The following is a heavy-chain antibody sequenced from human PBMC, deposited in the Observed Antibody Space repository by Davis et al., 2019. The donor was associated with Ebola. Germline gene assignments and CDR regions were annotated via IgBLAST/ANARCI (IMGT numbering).Heavy chain of an antibody. CDR1: GFTFSGSA. CDR3: TVSVDTAMAYGARHDYYCVRDV. J-gene: IGHJ6*02. CDR2: IRSKANSYEP. V-gene: IGHV3-73*01. Sequence: GEPLKISCASSGFTFSGSAMHWVRQAPGKGLEWVGRIRSKANSYEPAYAASVKGRFTISRDDSKNTAYMQMNSLKTEDTAVYYCTVSVDTAMAYGARHDYYCVRDVSGQGIRVTVSS. D-gene: IGHD5-18*01.